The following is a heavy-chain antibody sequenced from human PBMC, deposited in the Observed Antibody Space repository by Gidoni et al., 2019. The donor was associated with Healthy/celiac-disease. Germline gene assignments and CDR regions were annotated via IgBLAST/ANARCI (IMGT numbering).Heavy chain of an antibody. CDR2: IDTSGST. CDR1: GGSISRGSYY. D-gene: IGHD6-13*01. V-gene: IGHV4-61*02. Sequence: QVQLQESGPGLVKPSQTLSLTCPVSGGSISRGSYYWSWIRQPAGKGLEWIGRIDTSGSTNYNPSLKSRVTISVDTSKNQFSLKLSSVTAADTAVYYCAREGIAAAGTWEHFDYWGQGTLVTVSS. J-gene: IGHJ4*02. CDR3: AREGIAAAGTWEHFDY.